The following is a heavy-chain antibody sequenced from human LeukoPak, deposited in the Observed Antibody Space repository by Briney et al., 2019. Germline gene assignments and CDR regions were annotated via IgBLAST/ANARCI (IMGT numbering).Heavy chain of an antibody. D-gene: IGHD3-10*01. CDR2: IKSKTDGGTT. CDR1: GFTFSNAW. J-gene: IGHJ4*02. V-gene: IGHV3-15*01. CDR3: TRDRWFGELLFDY. Sequence: GGSLRLSCAASGFTFSNAWMSWVRQAPGKGMEWVGRIKSKTDGGTTEYAASVKGRFTISRDDSKSIAYLQMNSLKTEDTAVYYCTRDRWFGELLFDYWGQGTLVTVSS.